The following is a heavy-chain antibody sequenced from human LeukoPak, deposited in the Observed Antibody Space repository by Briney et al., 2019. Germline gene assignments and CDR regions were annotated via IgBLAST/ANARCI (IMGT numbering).Heavy chain of an antibody. V-gene: IGHV3-7*03. CDR3: ARDSGGALDQ. Sequence: GGSLRLSCAASGFPFSSYWMAWVRQAPGNGLEWVANIKRDESEKYYADSVKGRFTISRDNAKNSLYLQMNSLSAEDSAVYYCARDSGGALDQWGQGTLVTVSS. J-gene: IGHJ4*02. CDR2: IKRDESEK. CDR1: GFPFSSYW. D-gene: IGHD3-16*01.